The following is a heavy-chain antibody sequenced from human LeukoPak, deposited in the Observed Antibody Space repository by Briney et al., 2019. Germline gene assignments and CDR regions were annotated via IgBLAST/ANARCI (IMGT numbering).Heavy chain of an antibody. CDR3: ARERSTSSRNWFDP. CDR2: ISSSGSTI. D-gene: IGHD2-2*01. CDR1: GFTFSDYY. V-gene: IGHV3-11*01. Sequence: GGSLRLSCAASGFTFSDYYMSWIRQAPGKGPEWVSYISSSGSTIYYADSVKGRFTISRDNAKNSLYLQMNSLRAEDTAVYYCARERSTSSRNWFDPWGQGTLVTVSS. J-gene: IGHJ5*02.